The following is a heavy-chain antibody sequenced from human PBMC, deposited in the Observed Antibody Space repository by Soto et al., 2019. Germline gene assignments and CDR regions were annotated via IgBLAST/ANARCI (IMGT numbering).Heavy chain of an antibody. Sequence: GASVKVSCKASGYTFTSYGISWVRRAPGQGLEWMGWISAYNGNTNYAQKLQGRATMTTDTSTSTAYMELRSLRSDDTAVYYCARGYCSGGSCRNYYYYGMDVWGQGTTVTVSS. D-gene: IGHD2-15*01. CDR2: ISAYNGNT. CDR3: ARGYCSGGSCRNYYYYGMDV. V-gene: IGHV1-18*04. J-gene: IGHJ6*02. CDR1: GYTFTSYG.